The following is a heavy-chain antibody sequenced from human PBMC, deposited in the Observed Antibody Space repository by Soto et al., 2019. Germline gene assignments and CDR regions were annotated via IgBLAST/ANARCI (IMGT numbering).Heavy chain of an antibody. J-gene: IGHJ4*02. D-gene: IGHD1-1*01. CDR3: AKHRRETGTYAQPLDY. CDR1: GGSISGSIYY. Sequence: SETLSPTCSVSGGSISGSIYYWGWVRHPPGKGLGWIGAISYGGPTYHNPSLRSRVTISVDTSKSQFSLDLTSVTAADTAVYYCAKHRRETGTYAQPLDYWGQGTLVTVSS. CDR2: ISYGGPT. V-gene: IGHV4-39*01.